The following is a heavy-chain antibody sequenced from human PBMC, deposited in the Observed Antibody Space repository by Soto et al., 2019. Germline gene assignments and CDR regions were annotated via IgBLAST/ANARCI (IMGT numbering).Heavy chain of an antibody. Sequence: ASVKVSCKASGYTFTSYDINWVRQALGQGLEWMGWMSAYNGNTNYAQKLQGRVTMTTDTSTSTAYMELRSLRSDDTAVYYCARAEYFDWLLYFDYWGQGTLVTVSS. CDR3: ARAEYFDWLLYFDY. V-gene: IGHV1-18*01. D-gene: IGHD3-9*01. CDR1: GYTFTSYD. CDR2: MSAYNGNT. J-gene: IGHJ4*02.